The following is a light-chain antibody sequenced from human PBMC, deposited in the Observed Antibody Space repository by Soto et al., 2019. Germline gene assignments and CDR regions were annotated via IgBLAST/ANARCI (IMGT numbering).Light chain of an antibody. J-gene: IGKJ4*01. Sequence: DIPMTQSPSVMSASVGDRVTITCRASQDISNYLAWFQQKPGEVPTRLIYAASNLQSGVPSRFSGSGSVTEFNLTIRSLKYEDFATSSSPQHLSYPLTFGGGTRMDIK. CDR3: PQHLSYPLT. CDR1: QDISNY. CDR2: AAS. V-gene: IGKV1-17*03.